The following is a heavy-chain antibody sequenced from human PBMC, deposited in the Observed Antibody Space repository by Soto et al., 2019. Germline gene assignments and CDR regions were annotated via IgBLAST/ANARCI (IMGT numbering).Heavy chain of an antibody. D-gene: IGHD3-16*01. CDR2: IYYSGST. Sequence: QVQLQESGPGLVKPSQTLSLTCTVSGGSISSGGYYWSWIRQHPGKGLEWIGYIYYSGSTYYNPSLKSRVTISVDTSKNQFSLKLSSVTAADTAVYHCARSTGGEKRSMFDPWGQGTLVTVSS. V-gene: IGHV4-31*03. CDR3: ARSTGGEKRSMFDP. J-gene: IGHJ5*02. CDR1: GGSISSGGYY.